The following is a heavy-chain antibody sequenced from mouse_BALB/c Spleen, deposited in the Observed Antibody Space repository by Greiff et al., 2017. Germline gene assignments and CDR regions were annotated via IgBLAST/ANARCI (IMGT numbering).Heavy chain of an antibody. J-gene: IGHJ3*01. CDR1: GFTFSSYA. Sequence: EVQRVESGGGLVQPGGSLKLSCAASGFTFSSYAMPWVRQSPEKRLEWVAEISSGGSYTYYPDTVTGRFTISRDNAKNTLYLEMSSLRSEDTAMYCCARESGTAYWGQGTLVTVSA. V-gene: IGHV5-9-4*01. CDR2: ISSGGSYT. D-gene: IGHD3-3*01. CDR3: ARESGTAY.